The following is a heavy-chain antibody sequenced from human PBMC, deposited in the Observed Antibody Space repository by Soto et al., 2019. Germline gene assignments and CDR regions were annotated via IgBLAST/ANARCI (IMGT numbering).Heavy chain of an antibody. V-gene: IGHV3-7*01. D-gene: IGHD6-6*01. CDR3: AREGSSSSGYMDV. Sequence: GGSLRLSCAASGFTFSSYWMSWVRQAPGKGLEWVANIKQVGSEKYYVDSVKGRFTISRDNAKNSLYLQLNSLRAEDTAVYYCAREGSSSSGYMDVWGKGPTVTV. CDR2: IKQVGSEK. CDR1: GFTFSSYW. J-gene: IGHJ6*03.